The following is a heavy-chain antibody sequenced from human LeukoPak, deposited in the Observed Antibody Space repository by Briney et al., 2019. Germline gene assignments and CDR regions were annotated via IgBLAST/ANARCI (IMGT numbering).Heavy chain of an antibody. Sequence: SETLSLTCGVYGGSLSGYFWSWIRQPPGKGLEWIGEINHSGTTNFSPSLKSRVTISVDTSKNQFSLKLSSVTAADTAVYFCAREGRMSMGIEYWGQGTPVTVSS. CDR3: AREGRMSMGIEY. J-gene: IGHJ4*02. D-gene: IGHD4/OR15-4a*01. CDR2: INHSGTT. CDR1: GGSLSGYF. V-gene: IGHV4-34*01.